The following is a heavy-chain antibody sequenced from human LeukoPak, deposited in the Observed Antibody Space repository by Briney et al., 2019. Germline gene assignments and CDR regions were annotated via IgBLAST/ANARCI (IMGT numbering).Heavy chain of an antibody. D-gene: IGHD6-19*01. CDR3: AKDDGWYPLRGYFDY. CDR2: ISGSGGST. V-gene: IGHV3-23*01. CDR1: GFTFSSYA. J-gene: IGHJ4*02. Sequence: GSLRLSCAASGFTFSSYAMSWVRQAPGKGLEWVSAISGSGGSTYYADSVKGRFTISRDNSKNTLYLQMNSLRAEDTAVYYCAKDDGWYPLRGYFDYWGQGTLVTVSS.